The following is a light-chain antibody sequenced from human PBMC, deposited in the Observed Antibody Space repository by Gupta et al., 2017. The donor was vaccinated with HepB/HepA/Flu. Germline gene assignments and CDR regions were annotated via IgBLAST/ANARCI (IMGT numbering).Light chain of an antibody. J-gene: IGKJ5*01. CDR1: QSVSSY. Sequence: IVLTQSPATLSLSPGESATRSCRASQSVSSYLAWYQQKPGQAPRLIIYDASNSASGTPGRFSGRWSGKDFTLTSSRREDEDFAFYYRQHRSKRITFGQGTRLEIK. CDR3: QHRSKRIT. CDR2: DAS. V-gene: IGKV3-11*01.